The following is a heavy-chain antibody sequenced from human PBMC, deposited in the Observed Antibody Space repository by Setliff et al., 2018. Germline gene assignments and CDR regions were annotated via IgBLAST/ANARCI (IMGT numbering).Heavy chain of an antibody. V-gene: IGHV1-8*02. CDR2: MNPNSGNT. Sequence: ASVKVSCKASGYTSTSYDINWVRQATGQGLEWMGWMNPNSGNTGYAQKFQGRVTMTRNTPISTAYMELSSLRSEDTAVYYCARGDTAMVVRAFDIWGQGTMVTVSS. J-gene: IGHJ3*02. D-gene: IGHD5-18*01. CDR1: GYTSTSYD. CDR3: ARGDTAMVVRAFDI.